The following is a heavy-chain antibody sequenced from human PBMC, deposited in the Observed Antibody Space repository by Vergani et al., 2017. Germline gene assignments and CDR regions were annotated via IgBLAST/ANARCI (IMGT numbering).Heavy chain of an antibody. CDR2: VDPEDGET. D-gene: IGHD6-19*01. V-gene: IGHV1-69-2*01. CDR1: GYTFTDHY. J-gene: IGHJ6*03. CDR3: ARDVLPRVQWGDSSTGYMDV. Sequence: EVQLVQSGAEVKKPGATMKISCKVSGYTFTDHYMHWVKQAPGKGLEWMGLVDPEDGETIYAEKFKGRVTIAADTSTDTAHLELSSLRSEDTAVYYCARDVLPRVQWGDSSTGYMDVWGKGTTVTVSS.